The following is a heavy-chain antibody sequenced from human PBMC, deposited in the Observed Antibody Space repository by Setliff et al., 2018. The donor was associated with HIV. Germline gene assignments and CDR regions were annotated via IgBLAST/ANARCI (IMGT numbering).Heavy chain of an antibody. CDR3: ARTPKGDYGDYESVGYFDY. V-gene: IGHV4-61*08. CDR1: GDSISSCGYY. J-gene: IGHJ4*02. D-gene: IGHD4-17*01. CDR2: IYYSGST. Sequence: PSETLSLTCTVSGDSISSCGYYWSWIRQPPGKGLEWIGYIYYSGSTNYNPSLKSRVTISVDTSKNQFSLKLSSVTAADTAVYYCARTPKGDYGDYESVGYFDYWGQGTLVTVSS.